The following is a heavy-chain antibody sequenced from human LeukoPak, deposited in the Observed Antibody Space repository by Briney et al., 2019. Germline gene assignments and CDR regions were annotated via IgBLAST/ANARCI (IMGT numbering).Heavy chain of an antibody. Sequence: VGSLRLSCAASGFNFANHAMSWVRQTPGKGLEWVSAISGGGDITYYADSVTGRFTISRDNSKDTLFLQMHSLRPGDTAVYYCVREDTPATANYWGQGTLVTISS. CDR3: VREDTPATANY. CDR1: GFNFANHA. J-gene: IGHJ4*02. V-gene: IGHV3-23*01. D-gene: IGHD2-21*02. CDR2: ISGGGDIT.